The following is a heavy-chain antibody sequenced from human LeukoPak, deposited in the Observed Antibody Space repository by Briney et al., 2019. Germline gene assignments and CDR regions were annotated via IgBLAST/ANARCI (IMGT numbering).Heavy chain of an antibody. D-gene: IGHD3-10*01. J-gene: IGHJ4*02. CDR3: ARSPSYYYGSGSYYYFDY. Sequence: SETLSLTCTVSGGSISSYYWSWIRQPAGKGLEWIGRIYTSGSTNYNPSLKSRVTMSVDTSKNQFSLKLSSVTAADTAVYYCARSPSYYYGSGSYYYFDYWGQGTLVTVS. V-gene: IGHV4-4*07. CDR1: GGSISSYY. CDR2: IYTSGST.